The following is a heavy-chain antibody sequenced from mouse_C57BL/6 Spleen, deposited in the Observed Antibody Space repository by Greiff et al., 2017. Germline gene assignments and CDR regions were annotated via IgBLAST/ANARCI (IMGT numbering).Heavy chain of an antibody. CDR2: IDPSDSYT. J-gene: IGHJ1*03. CDR3: ARSHYYGSSYVYFDV. Sequence: QVQLQQPGAELVMPGASVKLSCKASGYTFTSYWMHWVKQRPGQGLEWIGEIDPSDSYTNYNQKFKGKSTLTVDKSSSTAYMQLSSLTSEDSAVYYCARSHYYGSSYVYFDVWGTGTTVTVSS. V-gene: IGHV1-69*01. CDR1: GYTFTSYW. D-gene: IGHD1-1*01.